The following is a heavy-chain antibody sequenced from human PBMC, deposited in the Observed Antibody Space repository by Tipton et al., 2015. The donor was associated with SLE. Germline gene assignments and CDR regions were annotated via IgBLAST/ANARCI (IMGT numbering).Heavy chain of an antibody. CDR1: GFTFSRYA. CDR2: IKKDGSEY. CDR3: ARGGVGIPMACDY. V-gene: IGHV3-7*01. J-gene: IGHJ4*02. D-gene: IGHD6-19*01. Sequence: VQLVQSGGGVVQPGRSLRLSCAASGFTFSRYAMHWVRQAPGKGLEWVANIKKDGSEYHYVDSVKGRFTISRDNAKNLLYLQMNSLRAEDTAIYYCARGGVGIPMACDYWGQGTLVSVSS.